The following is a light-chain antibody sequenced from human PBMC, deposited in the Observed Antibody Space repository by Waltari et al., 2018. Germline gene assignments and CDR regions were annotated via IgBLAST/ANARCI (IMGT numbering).Light chain of an antibody. CDR2: DVN. CDR3: SSYTTTSSLLVV. J-gene: IGLJ2*01. Sequence: QSALTQPASVSGSPGQSITISCTGTSSDIGRYNYVSWYQHHPGKAPKLMIFDVNNRPAGVSNGFSGSKAGNTASLTISGLQAEDEADYYCSSYTTTSSLLVVFGGGTKLTVL. CDR1: SSDIGRYNY. V-gene: IGLV2-14*03.